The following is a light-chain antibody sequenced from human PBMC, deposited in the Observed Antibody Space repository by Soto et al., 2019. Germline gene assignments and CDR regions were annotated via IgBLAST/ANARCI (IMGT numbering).Light chain of an antibody. CDR3: QQSYSTHKWT. CDR2: AAS. CDR1: QTISSW. V-gene: IGKV1-39*01. Sequence: DIQMTQSPSTLAGSVGDRFTITCRASQTISSWLAWYQQKPGKAPKLLXYAASSLQSGVPSRFSGSGSATDFTLTISSLKTQDFATYYCQQSYSTHKWTFGHGTKVDIK. J-gene: IGKJ1*01.